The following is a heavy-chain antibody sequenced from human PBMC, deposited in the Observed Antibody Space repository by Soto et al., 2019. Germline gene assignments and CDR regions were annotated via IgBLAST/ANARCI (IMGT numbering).Heavy chain of an antibody. D-gene: IGHD6-19*01. CDR2: VNPNSGNT. J-gene: IGHJ6*02. Sequence: VSLKVSCKASGDTFTSYDINWVRQATGLGLEWMGWVNPNSGNTGYAQKFQGRVTMTRNTSISTAFMELRGLTSEDTATYYCASSLRMAGIGNYYYGMDVWGQGTTVTV. CDR3: ASSLRMAGIGNYYYGMDV. CDR1: GDTFTSYD. V-gene: IGHV1-8*01.